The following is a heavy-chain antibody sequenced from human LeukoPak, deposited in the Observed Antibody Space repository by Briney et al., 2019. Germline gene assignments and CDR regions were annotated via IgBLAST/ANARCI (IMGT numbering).Heavy chain of an antibody. V-gene: IGHV1-2*02. D-gene: IGHD3-9*01. CDR2: VNPKTGAR. J-gene: IGHJ5*02. Sequence: RASVKVSCKASEYTFTAYYIHWVRQAPGQRPEWMGWVNPKTGARNYAQTFEGRVTMTRDTSINTAYMELRRLKSDDTAVYYCARDLTGDNWFYPWGQGTLVTVSS. CDR1: EYTFTAYY. CDR3: ARDLTGDNWFYP.